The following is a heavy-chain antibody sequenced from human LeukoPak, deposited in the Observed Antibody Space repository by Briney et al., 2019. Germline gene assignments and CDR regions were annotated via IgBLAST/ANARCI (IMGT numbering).Heavy chain of an antibody. J-gene: IGHJ4*02. Sequence: SGTLSLTCAVSGGSLSSSRYYWGWLRQPPGKGLEWIGKIYYSGSNYYNPSLKSRVTISVDTSKNQFSLKLSSVTAADRAVYNCARSIVATMSFDYWGQGTLVTVSS. V-gene: IGHV4-39*01. CDR3: ARSIVATMSFDY. D-gene: IGHD5-12*01. CDR1: GGSLSSSRYY. CDR2: IYYSGSN.